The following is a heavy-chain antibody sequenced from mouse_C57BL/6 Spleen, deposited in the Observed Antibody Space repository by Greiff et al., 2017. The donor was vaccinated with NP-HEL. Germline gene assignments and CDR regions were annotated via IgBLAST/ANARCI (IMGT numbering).Heavy chain of an antibody. CDR3: ASSPEWLRTDY. Sequence: QVQLQQSGPELVKPGASVKISCKASGYSFTSYYIHWVKQRPGQGLEWIGWIYPGSGNTKYNEKFKGKATLTADTSSSTAYMQLSSLTSEDSAVYYCASSPEWLRTDYWGQGTTLTVSS. CDR1: GYSFTSYY. V-gene: IGHV1-66*01. J-gene: IGHJ2*01. D-gene: IGHD2-2*01. CDR2: IYPGSGNT.